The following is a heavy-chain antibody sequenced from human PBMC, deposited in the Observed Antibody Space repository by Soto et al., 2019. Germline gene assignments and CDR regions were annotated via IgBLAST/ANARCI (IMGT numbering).Heavy chain of an antibody. J-gene: IGHJ4*02. CDR1: GFTFSSYS. Sequence: EVHLVESGGGLVQPGGSLRLSCAASGFTFSSYSLNWVRQAPGKGLEWVSYITSSGTTVYYADSVRGRFTISRDNAKNSLYLQMNSLRDDDKAVYYCARGSSNWAYYFEFWGQGTLVTVSS. V-gene: IGHV3-48*02. CDR2: ITSSGTTV. CDR3: ARGSSNWAYYFEF. D-gene: IGHD6-13*01.